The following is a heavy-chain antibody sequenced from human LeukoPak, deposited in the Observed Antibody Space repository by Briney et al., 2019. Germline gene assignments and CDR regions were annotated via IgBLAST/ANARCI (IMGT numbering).Heavy chain of an antibody. CDR1: GGSISSYY. CDR2: IYYSGST. CDR3: ARNGIVVVPAARYYYYYMDV. J-gene: IGHJ6*03. V-gene: IGHV4-59*01. D-gene: IGHD2-2*01. Sequence: PSETLSLTCTVSGGSISSYYWSWIRQPPGKGLEWIGYIYYSGSTNYNPSLKSQVTISVDTSKNQFSLKLSSVTAADTAVYYCARNGIVVVPAARYYYYYMDVWGKGTTVTVSS.